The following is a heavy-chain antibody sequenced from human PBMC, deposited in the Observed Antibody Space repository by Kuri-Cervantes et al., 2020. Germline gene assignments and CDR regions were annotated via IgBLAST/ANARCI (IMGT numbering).Heavy chain of an antibody. CDR3: ASLVGNWGSYGY. D-gene: IGHD7-27*01. CDR1: GFTFSNAW. V-gene: IGHV3-53*01. J-gene: IGHJ4*02. Sequence: GGSLRLSCAASGFTFSNAWMSWVRQAPGKGLEWVSVIYSGGSTYYADSVKGRFTISRDNSKNTLYLQMNSLRAEDTAVYYCASLVGNWGSYGYWGQGTLVTVSS. CDR2: IYSGGST.